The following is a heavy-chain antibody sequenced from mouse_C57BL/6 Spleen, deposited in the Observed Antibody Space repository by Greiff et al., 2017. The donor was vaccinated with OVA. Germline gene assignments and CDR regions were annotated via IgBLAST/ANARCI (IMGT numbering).Heavy chain of an antibody. D-gene: IGHD4-1*01. CDR2: IDPSDSYT. J-gene: IGHJ2*01. V-gene: IGHV1-69*01. CDR3: ARRGWDRYFDY. Sequence: QVQLKQPGAELVMPGASVKLSCKASGYTFTSYWMHWVKQRPGQGLEWIGEIDPSDSYTNYNQKFKGKSTLTVDKSSSTAYMQLSSLTSEDSAVYYCARRGWDRYFDYWGQGTTLTVSS. CDR1: GYTFTSYW.